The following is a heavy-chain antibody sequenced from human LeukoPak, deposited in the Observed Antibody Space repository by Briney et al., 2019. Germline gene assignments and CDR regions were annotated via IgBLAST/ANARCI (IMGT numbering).Heavy chain of an antibody. CDR2: VFDSGST. CDR1: SGSISNYY. CDR3: ARLYQQSKWKYYYYYMDV. D-gene: IGHD1-1*01. V-gene: IGHV4-59*01. Sequence: SETLSLTCTVSSGSISNYYWSWIRQPPGRGLEWIGYVFDSGSTNYNPSLKSRVTISVDTSTKQFSLRLSSVTAADTAVYYCARLYQQSKWKYYYYYMDVWGKGTAVTVSS. J-gene: IGHJ6*03.